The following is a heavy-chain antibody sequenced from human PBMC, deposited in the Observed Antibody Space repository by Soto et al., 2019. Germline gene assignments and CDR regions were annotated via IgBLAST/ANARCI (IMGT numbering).Heavy chain of an antibody. D-gene: IGHD2-2*01. J-gene: IGHJ4*02. Sequence: GASVKVSCKASGGTFSSYAISWVRQAPGQGLEWMGGIIPIFGKANYAQKFQGRVTITADESTSTAYMELSSLRSEDTAVYYCACWSRSLLPPYQFGFDYWGQGTLVTVSS. V-gene: IGHV1-69*13. CDR1: GGTFSSYA. CDR3: ACWSRSLLPPYQFGFDY. CDR2: IIPIFGKA.